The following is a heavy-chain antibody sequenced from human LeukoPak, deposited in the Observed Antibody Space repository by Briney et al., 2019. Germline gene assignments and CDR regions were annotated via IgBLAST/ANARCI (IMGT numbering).Heavy chain of an antibody. J-gene: IGHJ4*02. V-gene: IGHV3-48*04. CDR3: ARDHDRLLR. CDR1: GFTFSSHS. D-gene: IGHD2/OR15-2a*01. CDR2: ISSSGSTI. Sequence: GGSLRLSCAASGFTFSSHSMNWVRQAPGKGLEWVSYISSSGSTIYYADSVKSRFTISRDNTKNSLYLQMNSLRAEDTAVYYCARDHDRLLRWGQGTLVTVSS.